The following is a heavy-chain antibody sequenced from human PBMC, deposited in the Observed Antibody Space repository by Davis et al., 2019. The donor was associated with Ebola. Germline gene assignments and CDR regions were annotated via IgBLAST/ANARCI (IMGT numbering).Heavy chain of an antibody. J-gene: IGHJ6*02. CDR3: ATGSHGSGSYYNGEYYYYGMDV. Sequence: ASVKVSCKVSGYTLTELSMHWVRQAPGKGLEWMGGFDPEDGETIYAQKFQGRVTMTEDTSTDTAYMELSSLRSEDTAVYYCATGSHGSGSYYNGEYYYYGMDVWGQGTTVTVSS. CDR1: GYTLTELS. CDR2: FDPEDGET. D-gene: IGHD3-10*01. V-gene: IGHV1-24*01.